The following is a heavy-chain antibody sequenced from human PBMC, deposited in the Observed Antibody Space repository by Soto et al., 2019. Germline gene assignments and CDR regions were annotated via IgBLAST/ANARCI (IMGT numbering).Heavy chain of an antibody. CDR2: ISSSSSYT. Sequence: QVQLVESGGGLVKPGGSLRLSCEASGFTFSDYYMSWIRQAPGKGLEWVSYISSSSSYTNYADSVKGRFTISRDNAKNSLYLQMNSLRAEDTAVYYGASGIAARPTPFDYWGQGTLVTVSS. CDR1: GFTFSDYY. J-gene: IGHJ4*02. CDR3: ASGIAARPTPFDY. V-gene: IGHV3-11*06. D-gene: IGHD6-6*01.